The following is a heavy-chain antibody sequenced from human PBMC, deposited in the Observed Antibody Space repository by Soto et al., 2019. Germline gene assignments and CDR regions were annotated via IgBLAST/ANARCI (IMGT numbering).Heavy chain of an antibody. CDR1: GFGFSSYA. CDR2: ISGSGRST. CDR3: AKDPSGYADGYYYYYYMHV. Sequence: EVQLLESGGGLVQPGGSLRLSCAASGFGFSSYAMSWVRQASGKGLEWVSTISGSGRSTYYADSVKGRFTISRDNSKNTLYLQLNSLRAEDTAEYYCAKDPSGYADGYYYYYYMHVWGKGTTVTVSS. V-gene: IGHV3-23*01. J-gene: IGHJ6*03. D-gene: IGHD5-12*01.